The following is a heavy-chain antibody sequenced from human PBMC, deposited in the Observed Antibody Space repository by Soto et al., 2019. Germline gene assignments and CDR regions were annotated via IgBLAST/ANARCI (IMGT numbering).Heavy chain of an antibody. J-gene: IGHJ6*02. CDR1: GFSFSSYG. CDR2: ISYDGSRK. Sequence: QVQLVESGGGVVQPGSSLRLSCTASGFSFSSYGMHWVRQAPGKGLEWVAVISYDGSRKFYADSVEGRFTISRDTSKNTLYMQMNSLRPEDTAVLYCVKDRRTEAYGREVWGQGTTVIVSS. CDR3: VKDRRTEAYGREV. V-gene: IGHV3-30*18. D-gene: IGHD2-2*01.